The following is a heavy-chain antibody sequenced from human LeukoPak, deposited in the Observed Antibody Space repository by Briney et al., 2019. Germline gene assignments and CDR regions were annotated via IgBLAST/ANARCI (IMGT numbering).Heavy chain of an antibody. D-gene: IGHD6-19*01. V-gene: IGHV3-30*18. J-gene: IGHJ4*02. CDR2: ISYDGSNK. CDR1: GFTFSSYG. Sequence: GGSLRLSCAASGFTFSSYGMHWVRQAPGKGLEWVAVISYDGSNKYYADSVKGRFTISRDNSKNTLYLQMNSLRAEDTAVYYCAKNSVAGTGEFDYWGQGTLVTVSS. CDR3: AKNSVAGTGEFDY.